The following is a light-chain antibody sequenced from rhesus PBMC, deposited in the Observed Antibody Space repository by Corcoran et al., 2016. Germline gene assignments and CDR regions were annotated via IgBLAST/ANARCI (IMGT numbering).Light chain of an antibody. CDR2: YAN. CDR1: QGISSY. V-gene: IGKV1-32*02. Sequence: DIQMSQSTSSLSASVGDRVTITCRASQGISSYLNWYQQKPGKAPKLLIYYANSLASGVPSRFSGSGSGTEFTLTISSLQPEDFATYYCQQGNSNPYSFGQGTKVEIK. CDR3: QQGNSNPYS. J-gene: IGKJ2*01.